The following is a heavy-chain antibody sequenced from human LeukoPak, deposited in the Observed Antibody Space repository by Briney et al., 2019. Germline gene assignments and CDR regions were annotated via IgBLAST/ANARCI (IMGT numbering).Heavy chain of an antibody. CDR1: AFTFAMYA. D-gene: IGHD6-19*01. CDR2: VSEDGSNK. J-gene: IGHJ4*02. Sequence: GRSLTLSWPAAAFTFAMYAMQCVRQAPGEWRGWVAFVSEDGSNKYYADSVKGRFTTSRDNSKSKLYMHMNSLRADDTGVYYCARDRPRYSSGWYLPDGYWGQGTLVTVSS. V-gene: IGHV3-30-3*01. CDR3: ARDRPRYSSGWYLPDGY.